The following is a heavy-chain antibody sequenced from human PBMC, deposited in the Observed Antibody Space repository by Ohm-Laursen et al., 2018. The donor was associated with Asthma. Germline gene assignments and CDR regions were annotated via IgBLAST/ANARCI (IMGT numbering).Heavy chain of an antibody. CDR1: GFTFSSYA. J-gene: IGHJ4*02. CDR3: AAWGPRIY. Sequence: SLRLSCTAAGFTFSSYAMHWVRQAPGKGLEWVAVISYDGSNKYYADSVRGRFTVSTDKVTNSLYLQINSLRPEDTAVYYCAAWGPRIYWGQGTLVTVSS. D-gene: IGHD3-16*01. V-gene: IGHV3-30-3*01. CDR2: ISYDGSNK.